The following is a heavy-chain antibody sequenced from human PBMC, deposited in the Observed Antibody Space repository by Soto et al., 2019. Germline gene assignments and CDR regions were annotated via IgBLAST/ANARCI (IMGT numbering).Heavy chain of an antibody. CDR1: GFTFSSYA. CDR3: AKSYYYDSSGYPDDY. CDR2: ISGSGGST. D-gene: IGHD3-22*01. J-gene: IGHJ4*02. V-gene: IGHV3-23*01. Sequence: GSLRLSCAASGFTFSSYAMSWVRQAPGKGLEWVSAISGSGGSTYYADSVKGRFTISRDNSKNTLYLQMNSLRAEDTAVYYCAKSYYYDSSGYPDDYWGQGTLVTAPQ.